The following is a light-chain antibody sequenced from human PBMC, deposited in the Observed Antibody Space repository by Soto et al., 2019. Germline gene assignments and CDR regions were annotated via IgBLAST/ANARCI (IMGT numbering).Light chain of an antibody. CDR1: RIIGHNY. V-gene: IGKV3-20*01. CDR2: GAS. J-gene: IGKJ1*01. CDR3: HHYGSSMWS. Sequence: DNVLAQSPDTPSVSPGDRAPPSRRASRIIGHNYLAWYQQKPGQAPRLLMYGASSRATGIPDRFSGSVSGKDFNLNISRVEPEDSAVYYCHHYGSSMWSFGQGTKVDIK.